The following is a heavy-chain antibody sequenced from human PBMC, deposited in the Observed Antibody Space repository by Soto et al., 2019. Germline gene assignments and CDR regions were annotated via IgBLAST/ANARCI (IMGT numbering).Heavy chain of an antibody. D-gene: IGHD5-12*01. CDR2: ISYDGSNK. Sequence: GGSLRLSCEASGFTFSSYGMHWVRQAPGKGLEWVAVISYDGSNKYYADSVKGRFTISRDNSKNTLYLQMNSLRAEDTAVYYCAKGLREMATPYYYYYGMDVWGQGTTVTVSS. J-gene: IGHJ6*02. CDR3: AKGLREMATPYYYYYGMDV. CDR1: GFTFSSYG. V-gene: IGHV3-30*18.